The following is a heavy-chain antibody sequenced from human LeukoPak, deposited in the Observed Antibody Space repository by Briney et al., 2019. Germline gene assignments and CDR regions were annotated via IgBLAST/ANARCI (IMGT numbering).Heavy chain of an antibody. CDR1: GFTFSSYS. J-gene: IGHJ4*02. CDR2: IKQDGSEK. CDR3: ARDPAIYDFWSGHKSAFDY. Sequence: PGGSLRLSCAASGFTFSSYSMSWVRQAPGKGLEWVANIKQDGSEKYYVDSVKGRFTISRDNAKNSLYLQMNSLRAEDTAVYYCARDPAIYDFWSGHKSAFDYWGQGTLVTVSS. V-gene: IGHV3-7*01. D-gene: IGHD3-3*01.